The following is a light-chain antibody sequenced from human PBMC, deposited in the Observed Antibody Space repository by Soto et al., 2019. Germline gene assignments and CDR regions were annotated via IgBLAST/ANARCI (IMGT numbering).Light chain of an antibody. V-gene: IGKV1-5*01. J-gene: IGKJ1*01. CDR3: QQYNSYSPAT. Sequence: DIQMTQSPSTLSASVGDRVTITCRASQTIRSLLAWYQQKPGKAPKALIYDACRLGSGVPSRFSGSGSGTEFTLTISSLQPDDFATYYCQQYNSYSPATFGQGTKVDIK. CDR1: QTIRSL. CDR2: DAC.